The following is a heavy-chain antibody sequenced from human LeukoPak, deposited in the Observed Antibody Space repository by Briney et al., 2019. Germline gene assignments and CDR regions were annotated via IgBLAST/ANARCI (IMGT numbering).Heavy chain of an antibody. J-gene: IGHJ4*02. D-gene: IGHD1-1*01. V-gene: IGHV1-69*13. Sequence: GASVKVSCKASGGTFSSYAISWVRQAPGQGLEWMGGIIPIFGTANYAQKFQGRVTITADESTSTAYMELSSLRSEDTAVYYCAREGLVRTGTSHFDYWGQGTLVTVSS. CDR2: IIPIFGTA. CDR1: GGTFSSYA. CDR3: AREGLVRTGTSHFDY.